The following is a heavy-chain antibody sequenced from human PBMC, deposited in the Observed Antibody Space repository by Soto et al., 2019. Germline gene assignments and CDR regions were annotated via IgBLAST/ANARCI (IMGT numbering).Heavy chain of an antibody. CDR3: ARDRGGDGMDV. CDR1: GYTFTRYG. Sequence: QVQLVQSGAEVKKPGASVKVSCKASGYTFTRYGISWVRQAPGQGLEWMGWISAYSRNTNYSQKLQGRVTMTTDTSTSTAYMELWSLRSDDTAVYYCARDRGGDGMDVWGQGTTVTVAS. CDR2: ISAYSRNT. D-gene: IGHD3-16*01. J-gene: IGHJ6*02. V-gene: IGHV1-18*01.